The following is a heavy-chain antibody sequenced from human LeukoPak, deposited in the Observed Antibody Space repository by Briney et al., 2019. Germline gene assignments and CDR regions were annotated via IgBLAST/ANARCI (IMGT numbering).Heavy chain of an antibody. D-gene: IGHD6-19*01. CDR1: GFTFNNCA. Sequence: GGSLRLSCAASGFTFNNCAMSWVRQAPGKGLEWVSTITYGGGSTYYADSVKGRFTISRDNSKNTLHLQMNSLRAEDTAVYYCAKARITVTGTFDYWGQGTLVTVSS. V-gene: IGHV3-23*01. J-gene: IGHJ4*02. CDR3: AKARITVTGTFDY. CDR2: ITYGGGST.